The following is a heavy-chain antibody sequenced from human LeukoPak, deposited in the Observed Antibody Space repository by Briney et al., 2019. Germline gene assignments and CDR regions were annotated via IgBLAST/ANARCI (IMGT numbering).Heavy chain of an antibody. Sequence: GGSLRLSCVASGFTFSRYWMHWVRQAPGKGLVWVSRINSDGRSTNYADSVKGRFSISRDNAENALYLQMNSLRVEDTAVYYCVRGADTGYSSDSWGQGTLVTVSS. J-gene: IGHJ4*02. CDR3: VRGADTGYSSDS. D-gene: IGHD3-9*01. V-gene: IGHV3-74*01. CDR1: GFTFSRYW. CDR2: INSDGRST.